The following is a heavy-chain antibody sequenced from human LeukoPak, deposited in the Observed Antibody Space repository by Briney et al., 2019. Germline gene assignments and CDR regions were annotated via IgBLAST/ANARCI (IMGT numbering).Heavy chain of an antibody. J-gene: IGHJ6*03. V-gene: IGHV4-59*08. D-gene: IGHD6-6*01. Sequence: SETLSLTCTVSGGSISSYYWSWIRQPPGKGLEWIGYIYYSGSTNYNPSLKSRVTISVDTSKSQFSLKLSSVTAADTAVYYCARGPWMLKQLGFYYYMDVWGKGTTVTVSS. CDR3: ARGPWMLKQLGFYYYMDV. CDR1: GGSISSYY. CDR2: IYYSGST.